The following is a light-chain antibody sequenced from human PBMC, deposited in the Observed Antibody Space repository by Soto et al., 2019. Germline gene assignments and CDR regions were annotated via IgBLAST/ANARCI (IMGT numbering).Light chain of an antibody. CDR2: GAS. CDR3: QQYDNWPPWT. Sequence: EIVITQSPATLSVSPGERATLSCRASQSVSSNLAWYQQKPGQAPRLLIYGASTRATGIPARFSGSGSGTEFTLTIGSLLSEDFAVYYCQQYDNWPPWTFGQGTKVDIK. CDR1: QSVSSN. V-gene: IGKV3-15*01. J-gene: IGKJ1*01.